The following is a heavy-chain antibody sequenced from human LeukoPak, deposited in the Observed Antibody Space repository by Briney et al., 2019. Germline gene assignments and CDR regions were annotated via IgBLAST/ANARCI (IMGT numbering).Heavy chain of an antibody. V-gene: IGHV3-23*01. D-gene: IGHD3-3*01. CDR3: AKDQNDFWSGKKYFFDS. CDR1: GFTFSRYG. Sequence: PGGSLRLSCAASGFTFSRYGMNWVRQAPGKGLEWVSGISGSGDTTYYADSVKGRVIISRDNSKKTLHLQVNRLRVEDTAVYYCAKDQNDFWSGKKYFFDSWGQGTLVTVSS. J-gene: IGHJ4*02. CDR2: ISGSGDTT.